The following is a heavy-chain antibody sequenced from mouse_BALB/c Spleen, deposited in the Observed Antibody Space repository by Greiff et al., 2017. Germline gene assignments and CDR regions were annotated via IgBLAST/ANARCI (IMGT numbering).Heavy chain of an antibody. D-gene: IGHD2-14*01. Sequence: QVQLQHSGAELVRPGASVTLSCKASGYTFTDYEMHWVKQTPVHGLEWIGAIDPETGGTAYNQKFKGKATLTADKSSSTAYMELRSLTSEDSAVYYCTRSGRYDAWFAYWGQGTLVTVSA. CDR1: GYTFTDYE. CDR3: TRSGRYDAWFAY. CDR2: IDPETGGT. J-gene: IGHJ3*01. V-gene: IGHV1-15*01.